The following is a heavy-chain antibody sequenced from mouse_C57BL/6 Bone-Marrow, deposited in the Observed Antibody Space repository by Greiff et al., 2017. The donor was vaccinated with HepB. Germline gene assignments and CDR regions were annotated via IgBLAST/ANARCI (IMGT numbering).Heavy chain of an antibody. CDR3: AREVPYSNYADWYFDV. V-gene: IGHV5-4*01. CDR1: GFTFSSYA. Sequence: EVKVVESGGGLVKPGGSLKLSCAASGFTFSSYAMSWVRQTPEKRLEWVATISDGGSYTYYPDNVKGRFTISRDNAKNNLYLQMSHLKSEDTAMYYCAREVPYSNYADWYFDVWGTGTTVTVSS. D-gene: IGHD2-5*01. J-gene: IGHJ1*03. CDR2: ISDGGSYT.